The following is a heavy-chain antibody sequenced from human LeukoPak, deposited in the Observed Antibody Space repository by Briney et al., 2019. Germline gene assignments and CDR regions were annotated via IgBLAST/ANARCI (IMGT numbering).Heavy chain of an antibody. J-gene: IGHJ4*02. V-gene: IGHV3-74*01. D-gene: IGHD2-21*01. Sequence: PGGSLRLSCAASGFIFSSNWMHWVRQAPGKGLVWVSRMNSEGSSTSYADSAKGRFTISRDNAKNTLYLQMNSLRAEDTAMYYCARGWHIDYWGQGTLVTVSS. CDR1: GFIFSSNW. CDR2: MNSEGSST. CDR3: ARGWHIDY.